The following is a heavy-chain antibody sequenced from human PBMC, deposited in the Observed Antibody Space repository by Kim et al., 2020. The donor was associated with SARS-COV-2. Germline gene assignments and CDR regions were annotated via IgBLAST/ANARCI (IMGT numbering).Heavy chain of an antibody. V-gene: IGHV4-39*01. Sequence: SETLSLTCTVSGGSISSSSYYWGWIRQPPGKGLEWIGSIYYSGSTYYNPSLKSRVTISVDTSKNQFSLKLSSVTAADTAVYYCARHERSGYYLYYLDYWG. CDR3: ARHERSGYYLYYLDY. D-gene: IGHD3-22*01. CDR2: IYYSGST. J-gene: IGHJ4*01. CDR1: GGSISSSSYY.